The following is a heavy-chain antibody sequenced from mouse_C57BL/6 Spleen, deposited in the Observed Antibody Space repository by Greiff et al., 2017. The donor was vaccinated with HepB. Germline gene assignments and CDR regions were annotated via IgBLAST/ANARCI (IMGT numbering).Heavy chain of an antibody. CDR3: AIYYFDYAMDY. J-gene: IGHJ4*01. D-gene: IGHD2-1*01. Sequence: QVQLKQPGAELVRPGSSVKLSCKASGYTFTSYWMHWVKQRPIQGLEWIGNIDPSDSETHYNQKFKDKATLTVDKSSSTAYMQLSSLTSEDSAVYYCAIYYFDYAMDYWGQGTSVTVSS. CDR2: IDPSDSET. V-gene: IGHV1-52*01. CDR1: GYTFTSYW.